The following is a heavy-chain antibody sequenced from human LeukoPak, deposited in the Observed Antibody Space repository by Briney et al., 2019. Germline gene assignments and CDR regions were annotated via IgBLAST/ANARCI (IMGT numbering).Heavy chain of an antibody. D-gene: IGHD3-22*01. V-gene: IGHV3-74*01. CDR1: GFTFSSYW. Sequence: GGSLRLSCAASGFTFSSYWMYWVRQAPGKGLVWVSRINSDGSSTSYADSVKGRFTISRDNAKNTLYLQMNSLRAEDTAVYYCARDVSVAKYYYDSTGFDYWGQGTLVTVSS. CDR3: ARDVSVAKYYYDSTGFDY. J-gene: IGHJ4*02. CDR2: INSDGSST.